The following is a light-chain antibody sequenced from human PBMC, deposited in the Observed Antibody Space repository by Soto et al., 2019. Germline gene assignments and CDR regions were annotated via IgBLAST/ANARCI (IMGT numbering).Light chain of an antibody. CDR1: SSDVGGYNY. V-gene: IGLV2-11*01. Sequence: QSALTQPRSVSGSPGQSVTISCTGTSSDVGGYNYVSWYQQHPGKAPKLMIYDVSKRPSGVPDRFSGSKSGNTASPTISGLQAEDEADYYCCSYAGSLRVFGTGTKLTVL. CDR2: DVS. J-gene: IGLJ1*01. CDR3: CSYAGSLRV.